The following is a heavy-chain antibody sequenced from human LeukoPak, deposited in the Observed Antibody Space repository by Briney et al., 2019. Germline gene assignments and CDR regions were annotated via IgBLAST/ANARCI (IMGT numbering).Heavy chain of an antibody. D-gene: IGHD1-26*01. V-gene: IGHV3-66*01. J-gene: IGHJ3*02. CDR3: ARCGGSYYGQAFDI. Sequence: PGGSLRLSCAASGFSVSSNYMSWVRQAPGKGLEWVSVVYSGGNTHYADYVKGRFSISRDISENTVYLQMNSLRAEDTAVYYCARCGGSYYGQAFDIWGQGTIVTVSS. CDR2: VYSGGNT. CDR1: GFSVSSNY.